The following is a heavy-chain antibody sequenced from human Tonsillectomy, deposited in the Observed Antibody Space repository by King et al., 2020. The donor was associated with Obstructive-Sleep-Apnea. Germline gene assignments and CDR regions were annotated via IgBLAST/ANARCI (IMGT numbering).Heavy chain of an antibody. D-gene: IGHD2-2*01. V-gene: IGHV3-30*03. CDR1: GFTFSSYG. J-gene: IGHJ4*02. CDR2: MSVDGNNK. CDR3: ASAAMRAPAFDY. Sequence: VQLVESGGGVVQPGRSLRLSCAASGFTFSSYGMTWVRQAPGKGLEWVALMSVDGNNKFYAASLKGRFTIPRDTAKNTLYLQMRRLSAEDTAVYYCASAAMRAPAFDYWGQGTLVTVSS.